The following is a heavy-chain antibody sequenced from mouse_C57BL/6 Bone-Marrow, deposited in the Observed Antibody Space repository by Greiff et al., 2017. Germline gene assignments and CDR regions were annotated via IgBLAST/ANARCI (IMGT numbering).Heavy chain of an antibody. Sequence: QVQLQQPGAELVMPGASVKLSCKASGYTFTSYWMHWVKQRPGQGLEWIGEIDPSDSYTNYNQKFKGKSTLTVDKSSSTAYMQLSSLTSEDAAVYYCARGPERPRDYWGQGTSVTVSS. CDR1: GYTFTSYW. CDR2: IDPSDSYT. V-gene: IGHV1-69*01. J-gene: IGHJ4*01. CDR3: ARGPERPRDY.